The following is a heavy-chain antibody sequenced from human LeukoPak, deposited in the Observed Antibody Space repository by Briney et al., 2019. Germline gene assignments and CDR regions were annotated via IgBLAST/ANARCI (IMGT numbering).Heavy chain of an antibody. J-gene: IGHJ6*04. CDR3: ARAECRMTMYHYYYGMDV. D-gene: IGHD3-10*02. Sequence: ASVKVSCKASGGTFSSYAISWVRQAPGQGLEWMGGIIPIFGTANYAQKFQGRVTITADESTSTAYMELSSLRSEDTAVYYCARAECRMTMYHYYYGMDVWGKGTMVTVSS. CDR1: GGTFSSYA. V-gene: IGHV1-69*01. CDR2: IIPIFGTA.